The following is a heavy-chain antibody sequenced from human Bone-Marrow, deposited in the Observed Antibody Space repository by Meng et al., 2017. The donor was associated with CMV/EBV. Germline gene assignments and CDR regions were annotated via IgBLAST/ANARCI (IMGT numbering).Heavy chain of an antibody. CDR1: GFTFSDYY. CDR2: ISSSGSTI. V-gene: IGHV3-11*04. J-gene: IGHJ6*02. Sequence: GESLKISCAASGFTFSDYYMSWIRQAPGKGLEWVSYISSSGSTIYYADSVKGRFTISRDNAKNSLYLQMNSLRAEDTAVYYCARDGVVVPAAPSENYYYYYGMDVWGQGTTVTVSS. D-gene: IGHD2-2*01. CDR3: ARDGVVVPAAPSENYYYYYGMDV.